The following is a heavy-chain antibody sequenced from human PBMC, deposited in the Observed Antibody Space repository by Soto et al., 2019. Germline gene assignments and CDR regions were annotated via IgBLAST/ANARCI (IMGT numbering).Heavy chain of an antibody. CDR2: ISGSGGAT. J-gene: IGHJ4*02. D-gene: IGHD2-21*02. CDR3: ARTRTAFYRDYVDS. V-gene: IGHV3-23*01. CDR1: GFTFKDCA. Sequence: GGSLRLSCSTSGFTFKDCAISWVRQAPGKGLGWVSGISGSGGATYYTDSVEGRFTISXXXXXXTXSXPXXXLRVXDKACDYCARTRTAFYRDYVDSWGQGALVNVSS.